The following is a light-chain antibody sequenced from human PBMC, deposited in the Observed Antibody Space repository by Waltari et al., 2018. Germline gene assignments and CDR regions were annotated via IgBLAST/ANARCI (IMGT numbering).Light chain of an antibody. CDR2: DVS. J-gene: IGLJ3*02. CDR1: SSDFGSYNR. CDR3: SLYTSSSTWV. V-gene: IGLV2-18*01. Sequence: QSALTQPPSVSGSPGQSVTISCTVTSSDFGSYNRVSWYQQPPGTAPQLIFYDVSDRASGVPDGFFGSKAGNPASLTISGLQTEDEADYYCSLYTSSSTWVFGGGTKLTVL.